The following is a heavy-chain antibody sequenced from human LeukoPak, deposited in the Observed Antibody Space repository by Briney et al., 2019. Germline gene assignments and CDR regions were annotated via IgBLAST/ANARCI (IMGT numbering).Heavy chain of an antibody. D-gene: IGHD3-16*01. CDR2: VKLDGGEE. CDR1: GFSISRYW. CDR3: VRHRLYHFDY. V-gene: IGHV3-7*03. J-gene: IGHJ4*02. Sequence: PGGSLRLSCAASGFSISRYWMTWVRQAPGKGLEWVADVKLDGGEEYVESVKGRLTISRDNAKNSVYLQMNSLTAEDTAVYYCVRHRLYHFDYWGQGTLVSLSS.